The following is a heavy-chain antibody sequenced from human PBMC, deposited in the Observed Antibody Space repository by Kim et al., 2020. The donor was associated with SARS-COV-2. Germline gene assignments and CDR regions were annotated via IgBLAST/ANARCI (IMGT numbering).Heavy chain of an antibody. CDR1: GFTFRSYA. CDR3: ARDIGGFWSGFDYYYAMDV. V-gene: IGHV3-64*01. D-gene: IGHD3-3*01. CDR2: ISSNGAST. J-gene: IGHJ6*02. Sequence: GGSLRLSCAASGFTFRSYAMHWVRQAPGKGLEYVSVISSNGASTYYANSVKGRFTISRDNSKNTLYLQMGSLRAEDMAVYYCARDIGGFWSGFDYYYAMDVGGRGTAVTVSS.